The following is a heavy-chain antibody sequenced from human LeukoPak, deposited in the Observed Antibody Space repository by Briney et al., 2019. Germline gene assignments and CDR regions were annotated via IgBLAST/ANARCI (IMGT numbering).Heavy chain of an antibody. V-gene: IGHV3-23*01. Sequence: PGGSLRLSCAASGFTFSSYAMSWVRQAPGKGLEWVSAISGSGGSTYYADSVKGRFTISRDNSKNTLYLQMNSLRAEDTAVYYCAKLSRSRDGYSNYYYYGMDVWGQGTTVTVSS. CDR1: GFTFSSYA. CDR2: ISGSGGST. CDR3: AKLSRSRDGYSNYYYYGMDV. J-gene: IGHJ6*02. D-gene: IGHD4-4*01.